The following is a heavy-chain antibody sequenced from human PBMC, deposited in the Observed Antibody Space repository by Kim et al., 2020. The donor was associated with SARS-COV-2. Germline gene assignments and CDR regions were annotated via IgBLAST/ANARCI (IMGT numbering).Heavy chain of an antibody. J-gene: IGHJ4*02. CDR1: GFTFSDYY. CDR3: ARDIYDSSGYYEYYFDY. CDR2: ISSSSYT. V-gene: IGHV3-11*05. D-gene: IGHD3-22*01. Sequence: GGSLRLSCAASGFTFSDYYMSWIRQAPGKGLEWVSYISSSSYTNYADSVKGRFTISRDNAKNSLYLQMNSLRAEDTAVYYCARDIYDSSGYYEYYFDYWGQGTLVTVSS.